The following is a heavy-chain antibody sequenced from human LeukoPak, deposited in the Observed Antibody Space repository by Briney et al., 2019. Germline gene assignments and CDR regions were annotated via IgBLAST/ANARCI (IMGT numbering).Heavy chain of an antibody. D-gene: IGHD4-11*01. Sequence: GGSLRLSCAASGFTFSNAWMSWVRQAPGKGLEWVGRIKSKTDGGTTDYAAPVKGRFTISRDDSKNTLYLQMNSLKTEDTAVYYCTTDPLSYSNYPYWGQGTLVTVSS. CDR2: IKSKTDGGTT. CDR3: TTDPLSYSNYPY. J-gene: IGHJ4*02. CDR1: GFTFSNAW. V-gene: IGHV3-15*01.